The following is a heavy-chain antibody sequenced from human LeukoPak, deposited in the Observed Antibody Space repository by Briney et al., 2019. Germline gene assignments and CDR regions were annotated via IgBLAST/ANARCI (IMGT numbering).Heavy chain of an antibody. J-gene: IGHJ4*02. D-gene: IGHD6-13*01. CDR1: RASITSSLYY. CDR2: VYHTGKT. CDR3: ARLRRLSSWYKVDY. Sequence: PSETLSLTCTISRASITSSLYYWGWIRQTPRKGLQWIGSVYHTGKTYDNPSLRSRVTISVDTSKNQFSLTLRSVTAADTAVYYCARLRRLSSWYKVDYWGQGTLVTVSS. V-gene: IGHV4-39*01.